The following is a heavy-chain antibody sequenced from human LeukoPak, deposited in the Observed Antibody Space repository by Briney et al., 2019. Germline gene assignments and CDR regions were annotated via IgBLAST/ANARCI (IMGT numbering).Heavy chain of an antibody. V-gene: IGHV3-23*01. CDR3: ATGSYRYGPYYFDY. Sequence: GGSLRLSCAVSGFTFSSYAMSWVRQAPGKGLEWFSAISGSDESTYYVDSVKGRFTMSRDNSKNTLYVQMNSLRAEDTAVYYCATGSYRYGPYYFDYWGQGALVTVSS. D-gene: IGHD5-18*01. J-gene: IGHJ4*02. CDR2: ISGSDEST. CDR1: GFTFSSYA.